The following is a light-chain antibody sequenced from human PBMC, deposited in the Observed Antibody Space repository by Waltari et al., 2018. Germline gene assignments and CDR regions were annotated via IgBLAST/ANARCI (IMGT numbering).Light chain of an antibody. V-gene: IGLV2-8*01. Sequence: QSALTQPPSASGSPGQSVTISCTGTSSDVGDYVSWYQQHPGKAPKLMISEVTKRPSGVPDRFSGSKSGNTASLTVSGLQAEVEADYYCSSYAGSNNLVFGGGTKLTVL. J-gene: IGLJ2*01. CDR1: SSDVGDY. CDR3: SSYAGSNNLV. CDR2: EVT.